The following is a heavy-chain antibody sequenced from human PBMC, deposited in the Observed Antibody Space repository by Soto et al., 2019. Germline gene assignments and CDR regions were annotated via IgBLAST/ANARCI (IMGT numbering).Heavy chain of an antibody. D-gene: IGHD6-19*01. V-gene: IGHV4-59*08. CDR1: GGAIGGYY. Sequence: PSETLSLTCSLSGGAIGGYYRTWIRQPPGKALEWIGYVSYSGSTDYHPSLKSRVSISLDTSKNQFSLKMISVTAADTAVYYCARHGSDSGWFFFDPWGQGALVTVSS. CDR3: ARHGSDSGWFFFDP. CDR2: VSYSGST. J-gene: IGHJ5*02.